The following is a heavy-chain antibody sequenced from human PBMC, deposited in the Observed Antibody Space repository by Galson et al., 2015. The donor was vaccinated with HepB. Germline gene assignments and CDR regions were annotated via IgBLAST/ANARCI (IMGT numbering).Heavy chain of an antibody. CDR3: TRVAHLGRGINV. J-gene: IGHJ6*02. D-gene: IGHD3-10*01. Sequence: CAISGDSVSRATVGWNWIRQSPSRGLEWLGRTYYRSKWYSDYAISVKSRIIINADSSTNQFFLQLNSVTPEDTAVYYCTRVAHLGRGINVWGQGTTVTV. V-gene: IGHV6-1*01. CDR1: GDSVSRATVG. CDR2: TYYRSKWYS.